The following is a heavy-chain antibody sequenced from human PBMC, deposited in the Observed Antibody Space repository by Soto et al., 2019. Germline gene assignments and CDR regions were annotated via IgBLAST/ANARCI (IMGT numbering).Heavy chain of an antibody. J-gene: IGHJ4*02. D-gene: IGHD1-1*01. CDR1: GYTFTSYA. V-gene: IGHV1-3*01. CDR3: ARGPWTKTPADSSLAS. Sequence: ASVKVSCKASGYTFTSYAMHWVRQAPGQRPEWMGWINAGNGKTKYSEKFQGRVTITRDTSASTAYMELSSLRSEDTAVYNCARGPWTKTPADSSLASWGQETLAPVPP. CDR2: INAGNGKT.